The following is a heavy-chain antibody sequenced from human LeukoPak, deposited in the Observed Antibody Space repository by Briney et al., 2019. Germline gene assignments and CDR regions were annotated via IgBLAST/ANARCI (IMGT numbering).Heavy chain of an antibody. Sequence: SQTLSLTCTVSGVSISSGDSSWSWIRQPPGEGREGLGYVSYSGTTYYNPSLKSRLTISMDTSNNQFSLNLRSVTAADTAVYYCARGYYMDVWGKGTTVTVSS. CDR1: GVSISSGDSS. J-gene: IGHJ6*03. V-gene: IGHV4-30-4*08. CDR2: VSYSGTT. CDR3: ARGYYMDV.